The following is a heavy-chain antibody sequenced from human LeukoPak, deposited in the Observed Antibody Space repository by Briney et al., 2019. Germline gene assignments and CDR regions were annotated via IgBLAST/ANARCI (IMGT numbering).Heavy chain of an antibody. D-gene: IGHD3-22*01. J-gene: IGHJ4*02. CDR3: ARDTFYYYDSSGYPDY. V-gene: IGHV3-30-3*01. Sequence: PGGSLRLSCAASGFTFSSYAMHWVRQAPGKGLEWVAVISYDGSNKYYADSVKGRFIISRDNSKNTLYLQMNSLRAEDTAVYYCARDTFYYYDSSGYPDYWGQGTLVTVSS. CDR2: ISYDGSNK. CDR1: GFTFSSYA.